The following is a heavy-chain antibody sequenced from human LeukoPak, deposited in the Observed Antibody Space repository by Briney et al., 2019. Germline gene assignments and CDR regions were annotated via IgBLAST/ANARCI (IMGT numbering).Heavy chain of an antibody. J-gene: IGHJ3*02. CDR1: GYSISSGYY. D-gene: IGHD3-3*01. CDR2: IYHSGST. Sequence: PETLSLTCAVSGYSISSGYYWGWIRQPPGKGLEWIGSIYHSGSTYYNPSLKSRVTISVDTSKNQFSLKLSSVTAADTAVYYCARDLYDFWSGYDDAFDIWGQGTMVTVSS. CDR3: ARDLYDFWSGYDDAFDI. V-gene: IGHV4-38-2*01.